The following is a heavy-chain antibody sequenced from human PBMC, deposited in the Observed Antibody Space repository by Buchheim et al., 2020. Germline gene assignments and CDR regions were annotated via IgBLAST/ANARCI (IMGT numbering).Heavy chain of an antibody. J-gene: IGHJ4*02. CDR2: ISSSSSYI. Sequence: EVQLVESGGGLVKPGGSLRLSCAASGFTFSDYSMNWIRQAPGKGLEWVSSISSSSSYIYYADSVKGRFTISRDNANNSLYLQMNSLRAEDTAVYYCETTMTTVTTVHYWGQGTL. CDR3: ETTMTTVTTVHY. CDR1: GFTFSDYS. V-gene: IGHV3-21*01. D-gene: IGHD4-17*01.